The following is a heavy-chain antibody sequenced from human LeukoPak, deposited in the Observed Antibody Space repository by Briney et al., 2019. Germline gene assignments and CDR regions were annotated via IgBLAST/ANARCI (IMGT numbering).Heavy chain of an antibody. D-gene: IGHD3-10*01. J-gene: IGHJ6*03. CDR2: PNIGGT. V-gene: IGHV1-2*02. CDR3: ARAYGSGSYYYYYMDV. Sequence: PNIGGTNYAQNFQGRVTMTRDTSISTAYMELSRLRSDDTAVYYCARAYGSGSYYYYYMDVWGKGTTVTVSS.